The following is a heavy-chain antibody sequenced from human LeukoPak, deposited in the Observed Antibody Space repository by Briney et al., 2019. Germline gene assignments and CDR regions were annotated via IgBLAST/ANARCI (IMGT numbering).Heavy chain of an antibody. CDR2: ISGGGGST. CDR1: GFTFSNYA. Sequence: GGSLRLSCAASGFTFSNYAMSWVRQAPGKGLEWVSGISGGGGSTYYAESVKGRFTISRDNAKNTLYLQMNSLRAEDTAVYYCAHYYDSSGYYAAFDIWGQGTMVTVSS. CDR3: AHYYDSSGYYAAFDI. J-gene: IGHJ3*02. D-gene: IGHD3-22*01. V-gene: IGHV3-23*01.